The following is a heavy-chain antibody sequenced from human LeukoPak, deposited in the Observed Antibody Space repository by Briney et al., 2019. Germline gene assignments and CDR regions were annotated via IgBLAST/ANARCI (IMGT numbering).Heavy chain of an antibody. CDR2: IRYDGSNK. CDR1: GFTFSTYG. D-gene: IGHD3-22*01. Sequence: GGTLRLSCAASGFTFSTYGMHWVRQAPGKGLEWVAFIRYDGSNKYYADSVKGRFTISRDNPKNTLYLQMNSLRAEDTAVYYCVKLGDDSSGYYVFDFDYWGQGTLVTVSS. CDR3: VKLGDDSSGYYVFDFDY. V-gene: IGHV3-30*02. J-gene: IGHJ4*02.